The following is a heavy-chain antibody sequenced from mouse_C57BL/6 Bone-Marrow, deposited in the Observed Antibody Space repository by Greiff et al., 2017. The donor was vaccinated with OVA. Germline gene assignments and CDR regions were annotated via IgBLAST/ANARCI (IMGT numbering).Heavy chain of an antibody. J-gene: IGHJ1*03. CDR2: INPYNGGT. Sequence: EVQLQQSGPVLVKPGASVKMSCKASGYTFTDYYMNWVKQSHGKSLEWIGVINPYNGGTSYNQKFKGKATLTVDKSSSTAYMELNSLTSEYSAVYYCARGVYYDYGYWYFDVWGTGTTVTVSS. CDR1: GYTFTDYY. D-gene: IGHD2-4*01. V-gene: IGHV1-19*01. CDR3: ARGVYYDYGYWYFDV.